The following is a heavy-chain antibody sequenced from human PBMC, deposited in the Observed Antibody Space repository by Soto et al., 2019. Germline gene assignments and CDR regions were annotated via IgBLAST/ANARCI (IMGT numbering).Heavy chain of an antibody. CDR1: GFTFSSYG. CDR2: IWYDGSNK. J-gene: IGHJ6*02. Sequence: QVPLVESGGGVVQPGRSLRLSCAASGFTFSSYGMHWVRQAPGKGLEWVAVIWYDGSNKYYADSVKGRFTISRDNSKNTLYLQMNSLRAEDTAVYYCARTRVPYYYYGMDVWGQGTTVTVSS. V-gene: IGHV3-33*01. CDR3: ARTRVPYYYYGMDV.